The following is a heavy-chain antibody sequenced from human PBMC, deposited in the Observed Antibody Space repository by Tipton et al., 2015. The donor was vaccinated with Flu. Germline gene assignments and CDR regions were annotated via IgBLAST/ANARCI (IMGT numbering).Heavy chain of an antibody. D-gene: IGHD3-10*01. CDR3: ARGPSYCRSAACPGDC. Sequence: TLSLTCLVYGSSISGYQWTWIRQSPGRGLEWIGEINEFGGTNYNPSLRSRVTMSVDTSKNQFSINLTSVTAADAAVYYCARGPSYCRSAACPGDCWGQGISVTVSA. V-gene: IGHV4-34*01. CDR2: INEFGGT. CDR1: GSSISGYQ. J-gene: IGHJ4*02.